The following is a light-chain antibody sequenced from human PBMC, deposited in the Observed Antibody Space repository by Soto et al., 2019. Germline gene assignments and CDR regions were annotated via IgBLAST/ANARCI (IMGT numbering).Light chain of an antibody. Sequence: EILFAHSPATLSFSPVERVTLSCRASQSVSKSLAWYQQTPGQPPRLLIYDVSNRATGIPARFSGSESGTDFTLTITRLEAEDFAVYFCHQRYNWPRVTFGQGTRLENK. CDR2: DVS. V-gene: IGKV3-11*01. CDR1: QSVSKS. J-gene: IGKJ5*01. CDR3: HQRYNWPRVT.